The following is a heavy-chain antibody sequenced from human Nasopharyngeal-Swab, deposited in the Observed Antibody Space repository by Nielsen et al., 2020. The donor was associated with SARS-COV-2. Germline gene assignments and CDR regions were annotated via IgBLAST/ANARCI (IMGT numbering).Heavy chain of an antibody. Sequence: SETLSLTCTVSGGSISSYYWSWIRQPPGKGLEWIGYIYYSGSTNYNPSLKSRVTISVDTSKNQFSLKLSSVTAADTAVYYCARGRYYDSSGYPPNYYYYYMDVWGKGTTVTVSS. CDR3: ARGRYYDSSGYPPNYYYYYMDV. J-gene: IGHJ6*03. CDR2: IYYSGST. CDR1: GGSISSYY. V-gene: IGHV4-59*08. D-gene: IGHD3-22*01.